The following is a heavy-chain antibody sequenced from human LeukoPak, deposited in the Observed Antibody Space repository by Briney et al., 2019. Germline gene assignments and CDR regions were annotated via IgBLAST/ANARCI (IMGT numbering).Heavy chain of an antibody. CDR2: IYSGGST. CDR1: GFTVSSNY. D-gene: IGHD4-17*01. J-gene: IGHJ3*02. CDR3: AKVSTYGDDYHDAFDI. Sequence: GGSLRLSCAASGFTVSSNYMSWVRQAPGKGLEWVSVIYSGGSTYYADSVKGRFTISRHNSKNTLYLQMNSLRAEDTAVYYCAKVSTYGDDYHDAFDIWGQGTMVTVSS. V-gene: IGHV3-53*01.